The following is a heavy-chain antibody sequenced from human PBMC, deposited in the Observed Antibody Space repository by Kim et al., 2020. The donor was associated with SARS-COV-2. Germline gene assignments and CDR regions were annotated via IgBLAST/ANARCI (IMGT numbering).Heavy chain of an antibody. CDR2: INHSGST. J-gene: IGHJ4*02. V-gene: IGHV4-34*01. CDR3: ARLRAPGAFDY. Sequence: SETLSLTCAVYGGSFSGYYWSWIRQPPGKGLEWIGEINHSGSTNYNPSLKSRVTISVDTSKNQFSLKLSSVTAADTAVYYCARLRAPGAFDYWGQGTLVTVSS. CDR1: GGSFSGYY. D-gene: IGHD3-10*01.